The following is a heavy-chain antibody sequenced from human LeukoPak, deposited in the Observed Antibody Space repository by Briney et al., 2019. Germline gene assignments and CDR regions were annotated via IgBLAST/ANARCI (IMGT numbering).Heavy chain of an antibody. D-gene: IGHD3-16*02. CDR2: INPSGGST. CDR3: ARDLIIWGSCRHFDY. CDR1: GYTFTSYY. J-gene: IGHJ4*02. V-gene: IGHV1-46*01. Sequence: GASVKVSCKASGYTFTSYYMHWVRQAPGQGLEWMGIINPSGGSTSYAQKFQGRVTMTRDTSTSTVYMELSSLRSEDTAVYYCARDLIIWGSCRHFDYWGQGTLVTVSS.